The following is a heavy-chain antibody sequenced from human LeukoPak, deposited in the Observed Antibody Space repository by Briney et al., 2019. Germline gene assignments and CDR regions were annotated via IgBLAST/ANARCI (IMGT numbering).Heavy chain of an antibody. CDR3: AREDIVVVVASRGLDI. Sequence: ASVKVSCKASGYTFTSYAMHWVRQAPGQRLEWMGWINAGNGNTKYSQKFQGRVTITRDTSASTAYMELSSLRSEDTAVYYCAREDIVVVVASRGLDIWGQGTMVTVSS. CDR2: INAGNGNT. J-gene: IGHJ3*02. CDR1: GYTFTSYA. V-gene: IGHV1-3*01. D-gene: IGHD2-15*01.